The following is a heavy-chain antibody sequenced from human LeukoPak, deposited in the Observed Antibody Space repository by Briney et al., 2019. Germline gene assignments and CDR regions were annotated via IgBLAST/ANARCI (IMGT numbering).Heavy chain of an antibody. V-gene: IGHV4-34*01. D-gene: IGHD3-16*02. Sequence: SETLSLTCAVYGGSFSGYYWSWIRQPPGKGLEWIGEINHSGSTNYNPSLKSRVTISVDTSKNQFSLKLSSVTAADTAVYYCAKALGELSFDAFDIWGQGTMVTVSS. CDR3: AKALGELSFDAFDI. CDR2: INHSGST. CDR1: GGSFSGYY. J-gene: IGHJ3*02.